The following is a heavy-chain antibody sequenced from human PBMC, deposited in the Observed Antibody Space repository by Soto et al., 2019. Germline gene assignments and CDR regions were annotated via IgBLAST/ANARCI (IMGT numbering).Heavy chain of an antibody. CDR3: ARDSHSGSYPYFEYGMDV. Sequence: GGSRRLSCGSYGVTFRSYYMKWVRHSPGRGLDWVSYISRSCSTIYYADSLRGRFTISRDNAKHSRFMQMNSLGAEDKAVYYCARDSHSGSYPYFEYGMDVWGQGTTVTVSS. CDR2: ISRSCSTI. CDR1: GVTFRSYY. D-gene: IGHD1-26*01. V-gene: IGHV3-48*03. J-gene: IGHJ6*01.